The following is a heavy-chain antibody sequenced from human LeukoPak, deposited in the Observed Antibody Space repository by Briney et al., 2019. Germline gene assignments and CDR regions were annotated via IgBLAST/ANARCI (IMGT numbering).Heavy chain of an antibody. J-gene: IGHJ3*02. Sequence: GASVKVSCKASGYTFTNYYIHWVRQAPGQGLEWMGLINPGGDNTNYAQNFQGRVTMTRDTSASTVYMELSSLRSEDTAVYYCAREEVGATAADDDAFDIWGQGTMVTVSS. CDR1: GYTFTNYY. CDR3: AREEVGATAADDDAFDI. CDR2: INPGGDNT. V-gene: IGHV1-46*01. D-gene: IGHD1-26*01.